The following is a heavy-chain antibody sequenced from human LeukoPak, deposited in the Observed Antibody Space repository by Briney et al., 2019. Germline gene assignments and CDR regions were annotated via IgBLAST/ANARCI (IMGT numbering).Heavy chain of an antibody. D-gene: IGHD5-18*01. V-gene: IGHV4-59*08. J-gene: IGHJ6*03. CDR1: GGSIISYY. Sequence: SETLSLTCTVSGGSIISYYWSWIRQPPGKGLEWIGYIYYSGSTNYNPSLKSRVTISVDTSKNQFSLKLSSVTAADTAVYYCARQLDTAMVTGHYYYYMDVWGKGTTATVSS. CDR3: ARQLDTAMVTGHYYYYMDV. CDR2: IYYSGST.